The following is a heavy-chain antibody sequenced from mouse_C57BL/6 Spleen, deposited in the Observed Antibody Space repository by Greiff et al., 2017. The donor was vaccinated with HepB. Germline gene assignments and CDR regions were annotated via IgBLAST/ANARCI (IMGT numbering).Heavy chain of an antibody. Sequence: QVQLQQPGAELVMPGASVKLSCKASGYTFTSYWMHWVKQRPGQGLEWIGEIDPSDSYTNYNQKFKGKSTLTVDKSSSTAYMQLSSLTSEDSAVYYCARSSGPACFAYWGQGTLVTVSA. CDR2: IDPSDSYT. CDR3: ARSSGPACFAY. D-gene: IGHD3-2*02. CDR1: GYTFTSYW. J-gene: IGHJ3*01. V-gene: IGHV1-69*01.